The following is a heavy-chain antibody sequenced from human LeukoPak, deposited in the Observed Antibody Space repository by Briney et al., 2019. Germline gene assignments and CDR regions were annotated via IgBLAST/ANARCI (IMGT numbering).Heavy chain of an antibody. V-gene: IGHV4-4*07. CDR2: IYSFGMT. D-gene: IGHD2-2*01. J-gene: IGHJ4*02. Sequence: SETLFLTCTVTGDSIQNYYWSWIRQPAGRGLEWIGRIYSFGMTDYNLSLTSRVTMSEDTSKDQSSMKLRSVRSEDTAMYFCARDREGDASEVRFDYWGQGTLVTVSS. CDR1: GDSIQNYY. CDR3: ARDREGDASEVRFDY.